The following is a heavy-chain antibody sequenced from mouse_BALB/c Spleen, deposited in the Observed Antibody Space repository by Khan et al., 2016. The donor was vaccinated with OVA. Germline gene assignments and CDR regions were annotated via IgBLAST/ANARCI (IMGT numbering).Heavy chain of an antibody. J-gene: IGHJ4*01. V-gene: IGHV2-6-2*01. Sequence: QVQLKESGPDLVAPSQSLSITCTVTGFSLTNYAIHCVRQPPGKGLEWLIGKWSDGRTTYNSALKSRLSISKDNSKSQVFLKINSLQTDDTAMYYCARHQFPLSMDSWGQGISVTVSS. CDR2: KWSDGRT. CDR1: GFSLTNYA. CDR3: ARHQFPLSMDS.